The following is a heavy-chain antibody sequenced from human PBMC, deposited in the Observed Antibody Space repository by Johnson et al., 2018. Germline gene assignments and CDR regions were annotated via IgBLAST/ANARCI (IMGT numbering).Heavy chain of an antibody. J-gene: IGHJ3*02. V-gene: IGHV3-11*04. CDR3: SRERRGREMATIRDAFDS. CDR1: GFTVSDSY. CDR2: ISSSSSTI. D-gene: IGHD5-24*01. Sequence: QVQLVQSGGGLVKPGGSLRLSCAASGFTVSDSYMSWIRQAPGTGLEWVSYISSSSSTISYADSVKGRFTISSENAKNSLYLQMKRLRDGDTAVYYCSRERRGREMATIRDAFDSWGQGTMVTVSA.